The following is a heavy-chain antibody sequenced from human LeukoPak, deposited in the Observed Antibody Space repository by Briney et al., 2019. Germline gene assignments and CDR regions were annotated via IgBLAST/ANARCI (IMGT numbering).Heavy chain of an antibody. D-gene: IGHD1-26*01. J-gene: IGHJ4*02. Sequence: GGSLRLSCAASGFTVSSNYMSWVRQAPGKGLEWVSVIYSGGSTYYADSVKGRFTISRDNSKNTLYLQMNGLRAEDTAVYYCARDGVGAGFFDYWGQGTLVTVSS. CDR1: GFTVSSNY. CDR3: ARDGVGAGFFDY. CDR2: IYSGGST. V-gene: IGHV3-53*01.